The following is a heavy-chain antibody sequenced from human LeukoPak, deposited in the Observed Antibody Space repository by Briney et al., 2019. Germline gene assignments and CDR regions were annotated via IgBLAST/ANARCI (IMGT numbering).Heavy chain of an antibody. CDR3: ARERWFGELLSLDY. J-gene: IGHJ4*02. V-gene: IGHV3-30*02. D-gene: IGHD3-10*01. CDR1: GFTFSSYG. Sequence: GGSLRLSCAASGFTFSSYGMHWVRQAPGKGLEWVAFIRYDGSNKYYADSVKGRFTISRDNSKNTLYLQMNSLRAEDTAVYYCARERWFGELLSLDYWGRGTLVTVSS. CDR2: IRYDGSNK.